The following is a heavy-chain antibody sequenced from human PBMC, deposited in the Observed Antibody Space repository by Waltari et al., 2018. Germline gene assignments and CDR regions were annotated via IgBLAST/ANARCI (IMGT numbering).Heavy chain of an antibody. CDR2: IYSSGST. J-gene: IGHJ4*02. CDR1: GGSISSGGYY. Sequence: QVQLQESGPGLVKPSQTLSLTCTVSGGSISSGGYYWSWIRQHPGKGLEWIGYIYSSGSTYYNPSLKSRVTISVDTSKNQVSLKLSSVTAADTAVYYCARHNYGDYEPYFDYWGQGTLVTVSS. D-gene: IGHD4-17*01. CDR3: ARHNYGDYEPYFDY. V-gene: IGHV4-31*03.